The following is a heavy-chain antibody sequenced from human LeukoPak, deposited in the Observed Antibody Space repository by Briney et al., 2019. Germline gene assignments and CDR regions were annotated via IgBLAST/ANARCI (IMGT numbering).Heavy chain of an antibody. V-gene: IGHV1-8*01. D-gene: IGHD3-10*01. CDR2: MNPNSGST. CDR1: GYTFTSYD. Sequence: ASVKVSCKASGYTFTSYDINWVRQATGQGLEWMGWMNPNSGSTGYAQKFQGRVTMTRNTSISTAYMELSSLRSEDTAVYYCARFAGAYYGMDVWGQGTTVTVSS. CDR3: ARFAGAYYGMDV. J-gene: IGHJ6*02.